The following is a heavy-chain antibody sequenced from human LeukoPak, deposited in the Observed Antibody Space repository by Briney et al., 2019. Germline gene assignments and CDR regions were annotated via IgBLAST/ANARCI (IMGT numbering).Heavy chain of an antibody. CDR3: ARDYRSGWYPFFDY. CDR2: ISSSSSYI. CDR1: GFTFSSYS. D-gene: IGHD6-19*01. J-gene: IGHJ4*02. Sequence: GGSLRLSCAASGFTFSSYSMNWVRQAPGKGLEWVSSISSSSSYIYYADSVKGRFTISRDNAKNSLYLQMNSLRAEGTAVYYCARDYRSGWYPFFDYWGQGTLVTVSS. V-gene: IGHV3-21*01.